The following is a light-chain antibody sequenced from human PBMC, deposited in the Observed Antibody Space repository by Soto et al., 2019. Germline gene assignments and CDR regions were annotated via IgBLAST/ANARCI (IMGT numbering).Light chain of an antibody. J-gene: IGKJ4*01. Sequence: DIQMTQSLSSVSASVGDRVTITCRASQYVSNWLAWYQQKPGEAPKPLIYSTSKLRNEVPSRFSGSGSGTDFTLTISSLQPEDSATYYCQQTNKFPLTFGGGTKVEIK. V-gene: IGKV1-12*01. CDR3: QQTNKFPLT. CDR1: QYVSNW. CDR2: STS.